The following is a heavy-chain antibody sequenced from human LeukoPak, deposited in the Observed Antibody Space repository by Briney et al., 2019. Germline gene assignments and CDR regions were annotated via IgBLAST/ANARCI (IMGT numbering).Heavy chain of an antibody. Sequence: SETLSLTCNVSGYSISSGYYWGWIRQPPGKGLEWIGNIFHSGSTHYNPSLKSRVTISVDTSNNQFSLKLSPVTAADMAVYYCASQRTIFDAFDIWGQGTMVTVSS. V-gene: IGHV4-38-2*02. CDR1: GYSISSGYY. J-gene: IGHJ3*02. D-gene: IGHD3-3*01. CDR3: ASQRTIFDAFDI. CDR2: IFHSGST.